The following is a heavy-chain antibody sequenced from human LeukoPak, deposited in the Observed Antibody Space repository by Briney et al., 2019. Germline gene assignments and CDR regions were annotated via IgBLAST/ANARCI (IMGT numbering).Heavy chain of an antibody. J-gene: IGHJ6*03. Sequence: GASVKVSCKASGYTFTGYYMHWVRQAPGQGLEWMGWINPNSGGTNYAQKFQGRVTMTRDTSISTAYMELSRLRSDDTAVYYCARGARRDGYNPYYYYYYMDVWGKGTTVTVSS. CDR1: GYTFTGYY. D-gene: IGHD5-24*01. CDR3: ARGARRDGYNPYYYYYYMDV. CDR2: INPNSGGT. V-gene: IGHV1-2*02.